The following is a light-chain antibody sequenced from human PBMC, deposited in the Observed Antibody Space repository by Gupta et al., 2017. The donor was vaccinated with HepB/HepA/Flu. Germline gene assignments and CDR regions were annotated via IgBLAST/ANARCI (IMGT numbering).Light chain of an antibody. CDR1: QSINNL. J-gene: IGKJ4*01. Sequence: DIQMTQSHSILSASVGDRVTLTCRASQSINNLLAWYQQKPGKAPKLLIYKASNLQTGVPSRFSGRGSGREFTITISSMLPDDFATYYCQQYADYPPTFGGGTKVEIK. V-gene: IGKV1-5*03. CDR3: QQYADYPPT. CDR2: KAS.